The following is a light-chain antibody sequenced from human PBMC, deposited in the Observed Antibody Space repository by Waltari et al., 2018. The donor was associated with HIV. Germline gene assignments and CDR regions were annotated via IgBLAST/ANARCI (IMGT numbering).Light chain of an antibody. J-gene: IGLJ3*02. V-gene: IGLV1-47*01. Sequence: QSLLTQPPSASGTPGQRVTISCSGISSNIGSKYVYWYQQLPGTAPKLLINRKNQRRSGVRERLYGSKHGTAASLAVSGLRYEDEADYECAAWDDGRSGVVFGGGTKLTVL. CDR2: RKN. CDR1: SSNIGSKY. CDR3: AAWDDGRSGVV.